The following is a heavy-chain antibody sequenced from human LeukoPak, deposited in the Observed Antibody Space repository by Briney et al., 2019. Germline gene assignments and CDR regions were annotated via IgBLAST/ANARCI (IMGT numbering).Heavy chain of an antibody. CDR1: GYTFTNYG. V-gene: IGHV1-18*01. Sequence: ASVKVSCKASGYTFTNYGLSWVRQAPGQGREWMGWISAYNGHTNYAQKLQGRVTMSTDTSTTTAYMELRSLKSDDTAVYYCARVGGWSYRYYYYYGMEVWGQGTTVTVSS. CDR2: ISAYNGHT. J-gene: IGHJ6*02. D-gene: IGHD1-26*01. CDR3: ARVGGWSYRYYYYYGMEV.